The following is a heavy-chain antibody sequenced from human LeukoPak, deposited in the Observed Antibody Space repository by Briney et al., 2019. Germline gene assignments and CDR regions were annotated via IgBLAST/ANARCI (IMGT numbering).Heavy chain of an antibody. D-gene: IGHD2-15*01. V-gene: IGHV3-23*01. CDR2: ISGSGGST. Sequence: GGSLRLSCAASGFTFSSYAMSWVRQAPGKGLEWVSAISGSGGSTYYADSVKGRFTISRDNSKNTLYPQMNSLRAEDTAVYYCARKDCSGGSCLVVYWGQGTLVTVSS. CDR1: GFTFSSYA. CDR3: ARKDCSGGSCLVVY. J-gene: IGHJ4*02.